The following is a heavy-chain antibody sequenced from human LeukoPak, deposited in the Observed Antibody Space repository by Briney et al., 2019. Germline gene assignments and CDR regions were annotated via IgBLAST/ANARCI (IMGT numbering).Heavy chain of an antibody. V-gene: IGHV4-34*01. J-gene: IGHJ4*02. CDR1: GGSFSGYY. CDR3: SADYYDSSGYYDY. Sequence: SETLSLTCAVYGGSFSGYYWSWIRQPPGKGLEWIGEINHSGSTNYNPSLKSRVTISVDTSKSQFSLKLSSVTAADTAVYYCSADYYDSSGYYDYWGQGTLVTVSS. CDR2: INHSGST. D-gene: IGHD3-22*01.